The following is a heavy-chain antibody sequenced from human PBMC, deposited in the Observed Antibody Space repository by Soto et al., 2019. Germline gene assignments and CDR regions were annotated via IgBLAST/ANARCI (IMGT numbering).Heavy chain of an antibody. CDR2: IYPGDSET. Sequence: GESLKISCKGSGYRFTTYWIGWVRQVPGKGLEWVGIIYPGDSETRYSPSFQGQVTMSADTSITTAYLQWSSLKASDTAMYYCARLARSILGGVALAPFAYFDAWGQGTLVTVSS. D-gene: IGHD3-3*01. V-gene: IGHV5-51*01. CDR3: ARLARSILGGVALAPFAYFDA. J-gene: IGHJ4*02. CDR1: GYRFTTYW.